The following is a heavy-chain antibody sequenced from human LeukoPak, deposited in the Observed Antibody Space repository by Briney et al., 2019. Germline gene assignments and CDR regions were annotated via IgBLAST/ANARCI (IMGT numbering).Heavy chain of an antibody. CDR2: IYPGDSDT. V-gene: IGHV5-51*01. CDR3: ARRPAAYCSSSSCHSFDY. J-gene: IGHJ4*02. D-gene: IGHD2-2*01. Sequence: GESLQISCKGSEYDFYSYWITWVRQVPGKGLEWVGIIYPGDSDTRYSPSFQDQVTISADKSISTAYLQWSSLKASDTAIYYCARRPAAYCSSSSCHSFDYWGQGTLVTVSS. CDR1: EYDFYSYW.